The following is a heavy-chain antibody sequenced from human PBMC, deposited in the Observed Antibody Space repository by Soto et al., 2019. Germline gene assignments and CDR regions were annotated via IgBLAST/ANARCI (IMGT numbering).Heavy chain of an antibody. D-gene: IGHD2-21*01. CDR2: INSDGTIS. V-gene: IGHV3-74*01. Sequence: LRLSFAASVFTFDTYWMNWVRQAPGNGPEWLSGINSDGTISSYADSVKGRFTISRDNARNTLSLQMNSLRADDTAVYYCARLSGDHSAFFSYGMDAWGQGTKVTV. CDR3: ARLSGDHSAFFSYGMDA. J-gene: IGHJ6*02. CDR1: VFTFDTYW.